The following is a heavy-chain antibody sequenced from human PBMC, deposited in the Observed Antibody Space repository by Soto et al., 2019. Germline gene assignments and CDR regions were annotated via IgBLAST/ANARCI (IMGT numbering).Heavy chain of an antibody. D-gene: IGHD2-2*02. V-gene: IGHV3-30-3*01. CDR3: ARDLVVPAAIRYYYYGMDV. CDR2: ISYDGSNK. Sequence: QVQLVESGGGVVQPGRSLRLSCAASGFTFSSYAMHWVRQAPGKGLEWVAVISYDGSNKYYADSVKGRFTISRDNSKNTLYLQMNSLRAEDTAVYYCARDLVVPAAIRYYYYGMDVW. J-gene: IGHJ6*01. CDR1: GFTFSSYA.